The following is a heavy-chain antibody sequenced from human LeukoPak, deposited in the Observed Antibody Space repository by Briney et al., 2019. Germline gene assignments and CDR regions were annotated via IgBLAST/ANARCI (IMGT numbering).Heavy chain of an antibody. J-gene: IGHJ6*02. Sequence: PSETLSLTCAVYVGSFSVYYWSWIRQPPGKGLEWIGEINHSGSTNYNPSLKSRVTISVDTSKNQFSLKLSSVTAADTAVYYCARVRITIFGVVVYYYGMDVWGQGTTVTVSS. CDR2: INHSGST. D-gene: IGHD3-3*01. CDR1: VGSFSVYY. V-gene: IGHV4-34*01. CDR3: ARVRITIFGVVVYYYGMDV.